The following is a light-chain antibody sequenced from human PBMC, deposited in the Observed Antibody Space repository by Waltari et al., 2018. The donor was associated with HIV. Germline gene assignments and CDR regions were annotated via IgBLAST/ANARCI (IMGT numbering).Light chain of an antibody. V-gene: IGLV1-44*01. CDR1: SSPFFSNT. J-gene: IGLJ3*02. CDR3: TTWDDRLNALV. Sequence: QSVLPQPRSASRTPRLTVPISCSGSSSPFFSNTLTWYQHLPGTAPKLLIYSNNVRPSGVPDRFSGFKSGTSASLAISGLQSQDEADYYCTTWDDRLNALVFGGGTEVTVL. CDR2: SNN.